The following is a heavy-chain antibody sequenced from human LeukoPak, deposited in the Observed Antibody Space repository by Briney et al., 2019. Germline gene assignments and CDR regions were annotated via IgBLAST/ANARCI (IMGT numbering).Heavy chain of an antibody. J-gene: IGHJ4*02. Sequence: SETLSLTCTVSGGSISRYYWSWIRQPAGKGLQWIGRIYSDGDVKYNPSLKSRVTISVDTSKNQFSLKLSSVTAADTAVYYCARQANYSYGSREAFDYWGQGTLVTVSS. V-gene: IGHV4-4*07. CDR3: ARQANYSYGSREAFDY. D-gene: IGHD5-18*01. CDR1: GGSISRYY. CDR2: IYSDGDV.